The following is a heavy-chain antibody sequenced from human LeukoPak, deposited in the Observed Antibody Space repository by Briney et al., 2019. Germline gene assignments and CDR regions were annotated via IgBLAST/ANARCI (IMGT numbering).Heavy chain of an antibody. CDR3: ARRDGYNPRVDY. V-gene: IGHV4-30-4*08. Sequence: PSETLCLTCTVSGGSISSGDYYWSWIRQPPGKGLEWIGYVYYSGSTYYNPSLKSRVTISVDTSKNQFSLKLSSVTAADTAVYYCARRDGYNPRVDYWGQGTLVTVSS. J-gene: IGHJ4*02. CDR2: VYYSGST. D-gene: IGHD5-24*01. CDR1: GGSISSGDYY.